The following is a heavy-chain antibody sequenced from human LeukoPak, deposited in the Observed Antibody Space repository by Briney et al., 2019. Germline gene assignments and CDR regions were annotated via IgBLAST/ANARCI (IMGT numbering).Heavy chain of an antibody. D-gene: IGHD6-19*01. CDR2: IWYDGSNK. CDR3: ARDRAVAGTEYNWFDP. J-gene: IGHJ5*02. V-gene: IGHV3-33*01. Sequence: GRSLRLSCAASGFTFSSYGMHWVRQAPGKGLEWVAVIWYDGSNKYYADSVKGRFTISRDNSKNTLYLQMNSLRAEDTAVYYCARDRAVAGTEYNWFDPWGQGTLVTVSS. CDR1: GFTFSSYG.